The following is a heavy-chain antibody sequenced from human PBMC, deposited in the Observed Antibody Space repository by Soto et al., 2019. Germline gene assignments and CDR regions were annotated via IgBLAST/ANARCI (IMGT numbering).Heavy chain of an antibody. V-gene: IGHV4-39*01. CDR1: GDSISSSSSY. J-gene: IGHJ6*02. CDR2: IYYNGST. D-gene: IGHD6-19*01. CDR3: GRHGRSSGWYPRFYYYGMDV. Sequence: QLLLQESGPGLVKPSETLSLTCTVSGDSISSSSSYWGWIRQPPGKGLEWIGSIYYNGSTYYNPSLKSRVTISVHTSKDQLSLNLSSVAAAHRAMYSCGRHGRSSGWYPRFYYYGMDVWGQGTTVTVSS.